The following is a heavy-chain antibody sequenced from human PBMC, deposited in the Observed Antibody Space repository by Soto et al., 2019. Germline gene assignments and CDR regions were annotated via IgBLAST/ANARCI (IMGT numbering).Heavy chain of an antibody. CDR2: IDSDGSPT. J-gene: IGHJ4*02. CDR1: GFTFSSYW. CDR3: ARGASGYGNFDY. Sequence: EVQLVESGGGLVQPGGSLRLSCTASGFTFSSYWRHWVGQAPGKGLVWVSRIDSDGSPTNYADFVKGRFTISRDNAKNTLYLQMNSLRVEDTAVYYCARGASGYGNFDYWGQGTLVTVSS. D-gene: IGHD5-12*01. V-gene: IGHV3-74*01.